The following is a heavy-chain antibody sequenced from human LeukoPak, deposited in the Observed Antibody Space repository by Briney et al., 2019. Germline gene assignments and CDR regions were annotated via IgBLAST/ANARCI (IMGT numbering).Heavy chain of an antibody. CDR3: ARMYDSSGYYYPFDY. D-gene: IGHD3-22*01. Sequence: SETLSLTCTVSGGSISSSYWSWIRQPPGKGLEWIGYIYYTGSTNYNPSLKSRVTISADTSKNHFSLMLSSETAADTAVYYCARMYDSSGYYYPFDYWGQGTLVTVSS. CDR1: GGSISSSY. J-gene: IGHJ4*02. V-gene: IGHV4-59*08. CDR2: IYYTGST.